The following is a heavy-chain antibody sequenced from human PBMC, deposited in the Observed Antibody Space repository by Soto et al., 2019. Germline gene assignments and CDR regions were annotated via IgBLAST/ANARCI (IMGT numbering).Heavy chain of an antibody. CDR1: GYTFTSYD. CDR3: ARGTYYDFWSGYYGAPGFDP. D-gene: IGHD3-3*01. CDR2: MNPNSGNT. J-gene: IGHJ5*02. Sequence: ASVKVSCKASGYTFTSYDINWVRQANGQGLEWMGWMNPNSGNTGYAQKFQGRVTMTRNTSISTAYMELSSLRSEDTAVYYCARGTYYDFWSGYYGAPGFDPWGQGTLVTVSS. V-gene: IGHV1-8*01.